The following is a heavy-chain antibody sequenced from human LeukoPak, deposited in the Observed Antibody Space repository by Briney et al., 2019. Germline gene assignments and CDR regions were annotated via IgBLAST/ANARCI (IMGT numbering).Heavy chain of an antibody. D-gene: IGHD3-10*01. V-gene: IGHV3-23*01. CDR1: GFSFSSYA. J-gene: IGHJ4*02. CDR2: ISRRDDYT. Sequence: GGSLRLSCAASGFSFSSYALSWVRQPPGKGLEWVSVISRRDDYTYYADSVKGRFTISRDNSKNTLYLQMNTLRAEDTAVYYCANDYRSGSFHDFWGQGTLVTVSS. CDR3: ANDYRSGSFHDF.